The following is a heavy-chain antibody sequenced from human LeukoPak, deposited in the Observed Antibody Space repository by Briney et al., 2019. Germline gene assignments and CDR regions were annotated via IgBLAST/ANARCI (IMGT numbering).Heavy chain of an antibody. Sequence: PGGSLRLSCAASGFTFDDYAMHWVRQAPGKGLEWVSGISWNSGSIGYADSVKGRFTISRDNAKNSLYPQMNSLRAEDTAVYYCAKDCSALRWLPRWRAFDIWGQGTMVTVSS. D-gene: IGHD3-10*02. J-gene: IGHJ3*02. CDR3: AKDCSALRWLPRWRAFDI. CDR1: GFTFDDYA. V-gene: IGHV3-9*01. CDR2: ISWNSGSI.